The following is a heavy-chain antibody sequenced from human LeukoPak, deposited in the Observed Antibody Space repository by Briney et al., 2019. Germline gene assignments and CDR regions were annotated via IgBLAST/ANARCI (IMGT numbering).Heavy chain of an antibody. V-gene: IGHV3-30*04. CDR1: GFTFSSYE. D-gene: IGHD1-26*01. Sequence: GGSLRLSCAASGFTFSSYEMNWVRQAPGKGLEWVAVISYDGSNKDYADSVKGRFTISRDNAKNSLYLQMNSLRAEDTALYYCASTDSGSSWGWFDPWGQGTLVTVSS. J-gene: IGHJ5*02. CDR2: ISYDGSNK. CDR3: ASTDSGSSWGWFDP.